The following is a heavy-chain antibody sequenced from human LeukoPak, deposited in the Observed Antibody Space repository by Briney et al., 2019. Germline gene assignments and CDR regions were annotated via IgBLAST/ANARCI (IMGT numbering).Heavy chain of an antibody. Sequence: PGGSLRLSCAASGFTVSGNYMTWVRQAPGKGLEWVSVIYSGGSTYYADSVKGRFTISRDNSKNTLYLQMNSLRAEDTAVYYCAGDTQGSQFANRGQGTLVTVSS. CDR3: AGDTQGSQFAN. V-gene: IGHV3-53*01. J-gene: IGHJ4*02. CDR1: GFTVSGNY. CDR2: IYSGGST. D-gene: IGHD3-10*01.